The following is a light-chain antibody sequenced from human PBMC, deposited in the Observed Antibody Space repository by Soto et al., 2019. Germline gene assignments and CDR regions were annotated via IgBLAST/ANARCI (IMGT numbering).Light chain of an antibody. V-gene: IGKV3-20*01. J-gene: IGKJ1*01. CDR1: QSVSSSY. Sequence: EIVLTQSPGTLSLSPGERATLSCRASQSVSSSYLAWYQQKPGQAPRLLIYGASSRATGIPDRFSGSGSGTDFTLTISRLEPQDFAVYYCQQYVDSPRTFGQGTKEEIK. CDR2: GAS. CDR3: QQYVDSPRT.